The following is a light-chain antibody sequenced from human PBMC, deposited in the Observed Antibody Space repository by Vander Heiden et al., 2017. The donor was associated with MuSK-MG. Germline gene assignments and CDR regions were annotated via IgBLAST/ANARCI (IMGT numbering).Light chain of an antibody. CDR1: QSVSNY. J-gene: IGKJ5*01. V-gene: IGKV3-11*01. Sequence: ETVLTQSPATLSLSPGERATLSCRASQSVSNYLAWYQQKPGQAPRLLIYDASYRANVIPDRFSGSGYGTDFTLTSSSREHEDFAVYYWQQRNNWTTFGQGTRMEIK. CDR3: QQRNNWTT. CDR2: DAS.